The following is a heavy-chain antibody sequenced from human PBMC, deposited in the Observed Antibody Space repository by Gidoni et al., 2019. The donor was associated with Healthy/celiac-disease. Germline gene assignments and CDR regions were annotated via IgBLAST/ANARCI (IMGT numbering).Heavy chain of an antibody. Sequence: EVQLVESGGGLVKPGGSLRLSCAASGFTFSTYSMNWFRQAPGKGLEWVSAISSSSSYIYYADSVKGRFTISRDNAKNSLYLQMNSLRAEDTAVYYCARDPGGIAVAGTGGDYWGQGTLVTVSS. D-gene: IGHD6-19*01. V-gene: IGHV3-21*01. J-gene: IGHJ4*02. CDR2: ISSSSSYI. CDR1: GFTFSTYS. CDR3: ARDPGGIAVAGTGGDY.